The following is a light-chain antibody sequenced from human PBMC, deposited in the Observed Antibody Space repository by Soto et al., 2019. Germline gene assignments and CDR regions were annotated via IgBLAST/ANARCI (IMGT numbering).Light chain of an antibody. V-gene: IGKV1-5*01. CDR1: QSISSW. J-gene: IGKJ1*01. CDR2: DAS. CDR3: QQYNNYPPWT. Sequence: DIQMTQSPSTLSASVGDRVTITCRASQSISSWLAWYQQKPGKAPKLLIYDASTLESQVPSRFSGSESVTEFTLTISSLQPDDFATYYCQQYNNYPPWTFGQGTKVEIK.